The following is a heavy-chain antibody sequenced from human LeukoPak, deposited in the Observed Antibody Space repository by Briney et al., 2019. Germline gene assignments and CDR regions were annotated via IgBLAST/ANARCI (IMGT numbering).Heavy chain of an antibody. V-gene: IGHV4-59*11. CDR2: VFNSGTT. Sequence: SETLSLTCTVSGGSISSHYWSWIRQPPGRGLEWIGYVFNSGTTDQNPSLKGRVTISLDTSKNHVSLRLTSVAAADTAVYYCARRFRVGDIHVDAFDMWGQGIMVNVSS. CDR3: ARRFRVGDIHVDAFDM. CDR1: GGSISSHY. D-gene: IGHD1-26*01. J-gene: IGHJ3*02.